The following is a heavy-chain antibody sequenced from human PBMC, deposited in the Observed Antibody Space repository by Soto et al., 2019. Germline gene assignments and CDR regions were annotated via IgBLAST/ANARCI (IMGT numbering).Heavy chain of an antibody. CDR1: GFTFDDYA. Sequence: GGSLRLSCAASGFTFDDYAMHWVRQAPGKGLEWVSSISWNSGSIGYADSVKGRFTISRDNAKNSLYLQMNSLRAEDTALYYCAKDPHYDISTGSLDYWGQGTLVTVSS. V-gene: IGHV3-9*01. D-gene: IGHD3-9*01. CDR3: AKDPHYDISTGSLDY. J-gene: IGHJ4*02. CDR2: ISWNSGSI.